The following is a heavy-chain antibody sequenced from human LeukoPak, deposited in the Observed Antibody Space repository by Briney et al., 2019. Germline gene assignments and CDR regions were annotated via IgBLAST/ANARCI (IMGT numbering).Heavy chain of an antibody. CDR3: ARVPYYGDYGFDY. V-gene: IGHV3-48*01. J-gene: IGHJ4*02. CDR1: GFTFSSYE. CDR2: ISSSSSTI. Sequence: GGSLRLSCAASGFTFSSYEMNWVRQAPGKGLEWVSYISSSSSTIYYADSVKGRFTISRDNAKNSLYLQMNSLRAEDTAVYYCARVPYYGDYGFDYWGQGTLVTVSS. D-gene: IGHD4-17*01.